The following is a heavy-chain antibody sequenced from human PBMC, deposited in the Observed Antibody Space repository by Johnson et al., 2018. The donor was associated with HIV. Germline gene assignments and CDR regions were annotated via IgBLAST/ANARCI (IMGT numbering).Heavy chain of an antibody. CDR2: IKSDGSST. V-gene: IGHV3-74*03. CDR1: GFSFSNYW. CDR3: ARVRGAFDI. Sequence: VQLVESGGGLVQPGGSLRLSCVVSGFSFSNYWMEWVRQAPGKGLVWVSRIKSDGSSTTYADSVKGRFTISRDNSKNTLYLQMNSLRAEDTAVYYCARVRGAFDIWGQGTMVTVAS. J-gene: IGHJ3*02.